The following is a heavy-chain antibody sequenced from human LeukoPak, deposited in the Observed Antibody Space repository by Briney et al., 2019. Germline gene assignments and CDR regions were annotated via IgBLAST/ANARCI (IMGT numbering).Heavy chain of an antibody. V-gene: IGHV1-2*02. D-gene: IGHD3-10*01. J-gene: IGHJ5*02. CDR3: ARGGAGSYYYPFDP. Sequence: ASVKVSRKGSGYTFTRYYMHRVRHAPGQGREWVGWTNPNSGGTNYAQKFQGRVTWTRDTSISTANMELSRLRSDDTAVYYCARGGAGSYYYPFDPWGQGTLVTVSS. CDR2: TNPNSGGT. CDR1: GYTFTRYY.